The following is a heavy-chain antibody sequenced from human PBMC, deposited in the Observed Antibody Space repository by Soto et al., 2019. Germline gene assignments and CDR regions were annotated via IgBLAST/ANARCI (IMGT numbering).Heavy chain of an antibody. CDR2: VIPVFGSA. Sequence: SVKVSCKASGGSFSSYAIGWVRQAPGQGLEWMGGVIPVFGSANYAQKFQGRITITADESTSTAYMELSSLRSEDTAVYYCARAARGYYDSSGYYGGYWGQGTLVTVSS. J-gene: IGHJ4*02. V-gene: IGHV1-69*13. CDR3: ARAARGYYDSSGYYGGY. D-gene: IGHD3-22*01. CDR1: GGSFSSYA.